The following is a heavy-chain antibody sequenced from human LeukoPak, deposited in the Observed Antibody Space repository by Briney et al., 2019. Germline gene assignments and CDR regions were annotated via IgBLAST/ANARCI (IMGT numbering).Heavy chain of an antibody. CDR2: IKQDESEK. Sequence: GGSLRLSCAVSGFSVSGYWMTWVRQAPGKGLEWVANIKQDESEKNYVDSVKGRFTISRDNAENSLFLQMNSLRVEDTAVYYCAREWQGGIAAAGTRIEGDYWGQGTLAAVSS. J-gene: IGHJ4*02. V-gene: IGHV3-7*01. CDR3: AREWQGGIAAAGTRIEGDY. CDR1: GFSVSGYW. D-gene: IGHD6-13*01.